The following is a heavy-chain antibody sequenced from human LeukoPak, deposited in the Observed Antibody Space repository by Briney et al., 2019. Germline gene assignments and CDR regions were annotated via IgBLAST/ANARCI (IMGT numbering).Heavy chain of an antibody. CDR3: ATDSSGPYYYYMDV. D-gene: IGHD3-22*01. CDR2: IYYSGST. Sequence: SETLSLTCTVSGGSISSSSYYWGRIRQPPGKGLEWIGSIYYSGSTYYNPSLKSRVTISVDTSKNHFSLKLSSVTAADTAVYYCATDSSGPYYYYMDVWGKGTTVTISS. J-gene: IGHJ6*03. CDR1: GGSISSSSYY. V-gene: IGHV4-39*01.